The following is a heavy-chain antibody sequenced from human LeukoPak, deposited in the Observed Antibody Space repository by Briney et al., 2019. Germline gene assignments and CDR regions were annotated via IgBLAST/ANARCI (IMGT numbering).Heavy chain of an antibody. D-gene: IGHD3-10*01. J-gene: IGHJ4*02. Sequence: GGSLRLSCAASGFTFDDYAMHWVRQAPGKGLEWVSGISWNSGRIGYADSVKGRFTISRDNAKNSLYLQMNSLRPEDTAFYYCTKAYGSGSYTSPFDYWGQGTLVTASS. CDR2: ISWNSGRI. CDR3: TKAYGSGSYTSPFDY. CDR1: GFTFDDYA. V-gene: IGHV3-9*01.